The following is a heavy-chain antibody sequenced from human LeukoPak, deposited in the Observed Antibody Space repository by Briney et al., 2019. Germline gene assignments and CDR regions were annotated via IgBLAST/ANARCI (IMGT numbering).Heavy chain of an antibody. CDR2: IYYSGST. D-gene: IGHD6-13*01. CDR3: ARTPGVAAAGIFGFDP. CDR1: GGSISSGGYY. J-gene: IGHJ5*02. Sequence: PSETLSLTCTVSGGSISSGGYYWSWIRQHPGKGLEWIGYIYYSGSTYYNPSLKSRVTISVDTSKNQFSLKLSFVTAADTAVYYCARTPGVAAAGIFGFDPWGQGTLVTVSS. V-gene: IGHV4-31*03.